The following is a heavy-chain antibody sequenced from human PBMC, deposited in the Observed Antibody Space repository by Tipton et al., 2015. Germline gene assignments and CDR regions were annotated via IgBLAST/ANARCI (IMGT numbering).Heavy chain of an antibody. Sequence: LRLSCTVSSGYISDGGFYWSWIRQHPGKGLEWIGYIYYSGDTFYNPSLRSRVTISVDISKNQFSLKLISLTAADTAVYFCARGYGRMVRGVHFDYWGQGTLVTVSS. CDR2: IYYSGDT. CDR1: SGYISDGGFY. D-gene: IGHD3-10*01. V-gene: IGHV4-31*03. CDR3: ARGYGRMVRGVHFDY. J-gene: IGHJ4*02.